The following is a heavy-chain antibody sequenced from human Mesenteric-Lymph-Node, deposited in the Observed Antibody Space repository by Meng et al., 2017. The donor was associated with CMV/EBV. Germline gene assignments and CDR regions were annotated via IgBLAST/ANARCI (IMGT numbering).Heavy chain of an antibody. Sequence: GESLKISCAASGFTFSTHWMHWVRQAPGKGLVWISRINTDGSGTSYADAVKGRFTISSDNSKNTLYLQMNSLRAEDTAVYYCARTRSGWSGYSELAYWGQGTLVTVSS. D-gene: IGHD3-3*01. J-gene: IGHJ4*02. CDR3: ARTRSGWSGYSELAY. CDR2: INTDGSGT. V-gene: IGHV3-74*01. CDR1: GFTFSTHW.